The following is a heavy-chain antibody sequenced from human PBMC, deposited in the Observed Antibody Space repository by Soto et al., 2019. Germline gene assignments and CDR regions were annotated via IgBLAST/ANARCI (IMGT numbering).Heavy chain of an antibody. CDR3: ATVAKGRTRTKGDYYYGKDV. J-gene: IGHJ6*02. D-gene: IGHD1-7*01. CDR2: IYPGDSDT. Sequence: AESLKISCQAYGYSFSSYWIGCVRQMPGKGLEWMGIIYPGDSDTRYSPSFQGEVTLSADKSISTAYLQWSSLKPSDTAMYYCATVAKGRTRTKGDYYYGKDVWGQGTTVTAS. CDR1: GYSFSSYW. V-gene: IGHV5-51*01.